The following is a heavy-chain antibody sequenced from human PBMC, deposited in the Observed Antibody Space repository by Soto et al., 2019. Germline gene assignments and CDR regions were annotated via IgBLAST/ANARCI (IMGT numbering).Heavy chain of an antibody. J-gene: IGHJ1*01. Sequence: GGSLRLSCAASGFTFSSYAMSWVRQAPGRGLEWVSAISGSGGSTYYADSVKGRFTTSRDNSKNTLYLQMNSLRAEDTAVYYCAKGDSSGYYYPEYFQHWGQGTLVTVSS. V-gene: IGHV3-23*01. CDR1: GFTFSSYA. CDR2: ISGSGGST. D-gene: IGHD3-22*01. CDR3: AKGDSSGYYYPEYFQH.